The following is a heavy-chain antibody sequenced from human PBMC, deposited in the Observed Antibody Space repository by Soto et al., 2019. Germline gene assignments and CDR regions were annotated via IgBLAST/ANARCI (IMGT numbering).Heavy chain of an antibody. Sequence: SETLSLTCAVSGYSISSGYYCGWIRQPPGKGLEWIGSIYHSGSTYYNPSLKSRVTISVDTSKNQFSLKLSSVTAADTAVYYCARREYYFDYWGQGTLVTVSS. V-gene: IGHV4-38-2*01. CDR1: GYSISSGYY. CDR3: ARREYYFDY. CDR2: IYHSGST. J-gene: IGHJ4*02.